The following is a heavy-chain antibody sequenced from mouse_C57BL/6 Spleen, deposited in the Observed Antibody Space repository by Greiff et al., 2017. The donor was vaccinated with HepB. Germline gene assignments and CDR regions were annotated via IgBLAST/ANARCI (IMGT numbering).Heavy chain of an antibody. D-gene: IGHD1-1*01. J-gene: IGHJ1*03. V-gene: IGHV1-85*01. CDR3: AREDYYGSSNWYFDV. CDR1: GYTFTSYD. CDR2: IYPRDGST. Sequence: QVHVKQSGPELVKPGASVKLSCKASGYTFTSYDINWVKQRPGQGLEWIGWIYPRDGSTKYNEKFKGKATLTVDTSSSTAYMELHSLTSEDSAVYFCAREDYYGSSNWYFDVWGTGTTVTVSS.